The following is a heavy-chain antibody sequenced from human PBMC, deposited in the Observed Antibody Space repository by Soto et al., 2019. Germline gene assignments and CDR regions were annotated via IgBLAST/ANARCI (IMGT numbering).Heavy chain of an antibody. J-gene: IGHJ6*02. Sequence: SGPLVNPTQTLTLTCTFSGFSLSTSGVGVGWIRQPPGKALEWLALIYWNDDKRYSPSLKSRLTITKDTSKNQVVLTMTNMDPVDTATYYCARDHRYWDYYGMDVWGQGTTVTVSS. CDR1: GFSLSTSGVG. D-gene: IGHD2-8*02. CDR2: IYWNDDK. CDR3: ARDHRYWDYYGMDV. V-gene: IGHV2-5*01.